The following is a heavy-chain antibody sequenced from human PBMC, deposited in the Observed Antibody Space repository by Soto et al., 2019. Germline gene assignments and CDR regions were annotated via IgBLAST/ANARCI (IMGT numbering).Heavy chain of an antibody. V-gene: IGHV3-66*01. J-gene: IGHJ4*02. CDR3: ARSGGGLDY. Sequence: EVQLVESGGGLVQPGESLRLSCAASGFTVSNYHMTWVRQAPGKGLEWVSAVYADGATSHADSVKDRFTVSSDNSRNTLNLKMSGLRAEDTALYYCARSGGGLDYWGQGTLVTVSS. CDR2: VYADGAT. CDR1: GFTVSNYH. D-gene: IGHD3-10*01.